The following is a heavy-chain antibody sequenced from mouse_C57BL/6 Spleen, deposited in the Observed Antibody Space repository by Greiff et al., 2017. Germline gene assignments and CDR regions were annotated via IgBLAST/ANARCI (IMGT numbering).Heavy chain of an antibody. CDR2: ICPGDGDT. Sequence: VQLQQSGAELVKPGASVKISCKASGYAFSSYWMNWVKQRPGKGLEWIGQICPGDGDTNYNGKFKGKGTLTADKSSSTADMQLSSLTSEDSAVYFCANYYGSSFPFAYWGQGTLVTVSA. D-gene: IGHD1-1*01. J-gene: IGHJ3*01. CDR3: ANYYGSSFPFAY. V-gene: IGHV1-80*01. CDR1: GYAFSSYW.